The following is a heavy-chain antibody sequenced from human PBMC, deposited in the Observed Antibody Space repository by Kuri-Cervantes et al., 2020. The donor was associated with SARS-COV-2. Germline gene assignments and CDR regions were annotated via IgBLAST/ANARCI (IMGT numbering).Heavy chain of an antibody. CDR3: ANSLLWSGYYLDVFDI. CDR1: GFTFDDYT. V-gene: IGHV3-43*01. D-gene: IGHD3-3*01. Sequence: GESLKISCAAPGFTFDDYTMHWVRQAPGKGLEWVSLISWDGGSTYYADSVKGRFTISRDNSKNTLYLQMNSLRAEDTAVYYCANSLLWSGYYLDVFDIWGQGTMVTVSS. CDR2: ISWDGGST. J-gene: IGHJ3*02.